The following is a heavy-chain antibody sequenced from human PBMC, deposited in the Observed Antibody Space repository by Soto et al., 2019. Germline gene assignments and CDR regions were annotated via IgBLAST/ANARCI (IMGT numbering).Heavy chain of an antibody. J-gene: IGHJ4*02. CDR3: ARAEYPSGWYFMGIDY. Sequence: QVQMVESGGGVVQPGKSLRLSCAASGFTLSSFAMHWVRQAPGKGLEWVAVTSSDGSKEYYADSVKGRFTISRDNSKTTLYLQMNSLRADDTAVFYCARAEYPSGWYFMGIDYWGQGTLVTVSS. CDR2: TSSDGSKE. D-gene: IGHD6-19*01. CDR1: GFTLSSFA. V-gene: IGHV3-30*04.